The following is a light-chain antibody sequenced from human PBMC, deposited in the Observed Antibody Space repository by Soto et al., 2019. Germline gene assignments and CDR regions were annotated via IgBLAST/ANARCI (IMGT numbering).Light chain of an antibody. CDR3: CSYVGSSTYV. Sequence: QSALTQPASVSGSPGQSITICCTGTSSDVGSYNLVSWYQQHTGKAPKLMIYEGSKRPSGVSNRFSGSKSGNTASLTISGLQAEDEADYYCCSYVGSSTYVFGTGTKLTVL. J-gene: IGLJ1*01. CDR1: SSDVGSYNL. CDR2: EGS. V-gene: IGLV2-23*01.